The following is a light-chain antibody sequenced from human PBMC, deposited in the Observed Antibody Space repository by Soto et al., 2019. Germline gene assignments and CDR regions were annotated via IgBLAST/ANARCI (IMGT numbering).Light chain of an antibody. CDR1: SGHSSYA. CDR3: QTWGTGIQV. J-gene: IGLJ2*01. V-gene: IGLV4-69*01. Sequence: QSVLTQSPSASASLGASVKLTYTLSSGHSSYAIAWHQQQPEKGPRYSMKLNSDGSHSKGDGIPDRFSGSSSGAERYLTISSLQSEDEADYYCQTWGTGIQVFGGGTKLTVL. CDR2: LNSDGSH.